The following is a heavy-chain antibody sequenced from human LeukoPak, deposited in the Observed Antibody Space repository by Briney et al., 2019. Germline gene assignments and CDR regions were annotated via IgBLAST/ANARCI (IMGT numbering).Heavy chain of an antibody. J-gene: IGHJ4*02. CDR2: ISSSGGST. D-gene: IGHD1-7*01. CDR1: GFTFSTYA. V-gene: IGHV3-64D*09. CDR3: VKDSNWNYILALFDY. Sequence: AGSLRLSCSASGFTFSTYAMHWVRQAPGKGLEHVSAISSSGGSTYYADSVKGRFTISRDNSKNTLYLQMSSLRGEDTAVYYCVKDSNWNYILALFDYWGQGTLVTVSS.